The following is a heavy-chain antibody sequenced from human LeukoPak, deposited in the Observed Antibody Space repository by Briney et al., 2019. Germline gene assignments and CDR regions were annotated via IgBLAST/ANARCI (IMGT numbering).Heavy chain of an antibody. V-gene: IGHV1-18*01. J-gene: IGHJ5*02. CDR2: ISAYNGNT. Sequence: ASVKVSYKASGYTFTSYGISWVRQAPGQGLEWMGWISAYNGNTNYAQKLQGRVTMTTDTSTSTAYMELRSLRSDDTAVYYCARELSYGDYRPENWFDPWGQGTLVTVSS. D-gene: IGHD4-17*01. CDR1: GYTFTSYG. CDR3: ARELSYGDYRPENWFDP.